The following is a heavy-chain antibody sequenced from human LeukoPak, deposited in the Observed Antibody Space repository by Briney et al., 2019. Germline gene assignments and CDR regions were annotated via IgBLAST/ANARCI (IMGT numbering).Heavy chain of an antibody. CDR3: ARDYTKNWCVDY. J-gene: IGHJ4*02. CDR1: GYTFTNNL. V-gene: IGHV1-46*01. D-gene: IGHD2-8*02. CDR2: INPGSGSA. Sequence: ASVKVSCKASGYTFTNNLIHWVRQAPGQGLEWMSKINPGSGSATYAQKFLGRVTVSRDMSTNTVYMELSSLRSEDTAVYYCARDYTKNWCVDYWGQGTLVTVSS.